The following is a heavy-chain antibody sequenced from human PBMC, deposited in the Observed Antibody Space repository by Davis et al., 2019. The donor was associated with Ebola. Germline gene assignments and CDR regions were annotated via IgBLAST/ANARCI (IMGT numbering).Heavy chain of an antibody. CDR3: ARQYCGGDCYSTYYYYGMDV. Sequence: GESLKISCKGSGYSFTSYWIGWVRQMPGKGLEWMGIIYPGDSDTRYSPSFQGQVTISADKSISTAYLQWSSLKASDTAMYYCARQYCGGDCYSTYYYYGMDVWAKGPRSPSP. J-gene: IGHJ6*02. D-gene: IGHD2-21*02. CDR1: GYSFTSYW. V-gene: IGHV5-51*01. CDR2: IYPGDSDT.